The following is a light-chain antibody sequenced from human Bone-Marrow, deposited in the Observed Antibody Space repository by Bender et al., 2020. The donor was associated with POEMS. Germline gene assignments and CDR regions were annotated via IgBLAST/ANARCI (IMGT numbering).Light chain of an antibody. CDR1: SNDIGGYNY. Sequence: QYALTQPASVSGSPGQSITISCTGTSNDIGGYNYVSWYQQHPGKAPKLMIYEVSNRPSGVPDRFSGSKSGNTASLTISGLQAEDEADYYCSSYTSSSTYVFGTGTKVTVL. CDR3: SSYTSSSTYV. J-gene: IGLJ1*01. CDR2: EVS. V-gene: IGLV2-14*01.